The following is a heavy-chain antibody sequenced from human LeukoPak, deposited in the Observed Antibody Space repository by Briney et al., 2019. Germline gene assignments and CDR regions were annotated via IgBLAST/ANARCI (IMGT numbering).Heavy chain of an antibody. CDR1: GGSFSGYY. Sequence: SETLSLTCAVYGGSFSGYYWSWIRQPPGKGLEWIGEINHSGSTNYNPSLKSRVTISVDTSKNQFSLKLSSVTAADTAVYYCARGEYSYGTYYFDYWGQGTLVTVSS. CDR2: INHSGST. D-gene: IGHD5-18*01. V-gene: IGHV4-34*01. CDR3: ARGEYSYGTYYFDY. J-gene: IGHJ4*02.